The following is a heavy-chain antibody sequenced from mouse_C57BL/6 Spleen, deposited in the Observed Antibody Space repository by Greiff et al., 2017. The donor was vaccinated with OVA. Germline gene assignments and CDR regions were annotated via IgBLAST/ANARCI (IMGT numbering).Heavy chain of an antibody. CDR3: ARYRTGFDY. V-gene: IGHV1-80*01. Sequence: QVQLQQSGAELVKPGASVKISCKASGYAFSSYWMNWVQQRPGKGLEWIGQIYPGDGDTNYNGKFKGKATLTADKSSSTAYMQLSSLTSEDSAVYFCARYRTGFDYWGQGTTLTVSS. J-gene: IGHJ2*01. CDR2: IYPGDGDT. CDR1: GYAFSSYW. D-gene: IGHD4-1*01.